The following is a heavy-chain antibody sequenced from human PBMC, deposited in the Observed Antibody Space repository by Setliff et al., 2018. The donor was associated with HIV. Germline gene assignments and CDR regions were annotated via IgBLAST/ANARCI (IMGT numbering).Heavy chain of an antibody. CDR3: ARPAGKGSYYGDDAFDT. D-gene: IGHD1-26*01. J-gene: IGHJ3*02. CDR2: MYSSGST. V-gene: IGHV4-61*02. CDR1: GGSISSGSYY. Sequence: PSETLSLTCTVSGGSISSGSYYWSWIRQPAGKGLEWIGRMYSSGSTNYNPSLKGRVTISIDTSKNQLSLKLSSMTAADTAVYYCARPAGKGSYYGDDAFDTWGQGTMVTVSS.